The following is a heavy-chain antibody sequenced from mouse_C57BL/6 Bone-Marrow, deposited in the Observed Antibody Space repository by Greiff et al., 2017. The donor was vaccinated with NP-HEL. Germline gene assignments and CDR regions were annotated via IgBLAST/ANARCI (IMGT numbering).Heavy chain of an antibody. CDR3: ARYYYGSGYVDY. V-gene: IGHV1-72*01. J-gene: IGHJ2*01. CDR1: GYTFTNYW. CDR2: IDPNSGGT. Sequence: VQLQQPGAELVKPGASVKLSCKASGYTFTNYWMHWVKQRPGRGLEWIGRIDPNSGGTKYNEKFKSKATLTVDKPSSQAYMQLSSLTSEVSAVYYCARYYYGSGYVDYWGQGTTLTVSS. D-gene: IGHD1-1*01.